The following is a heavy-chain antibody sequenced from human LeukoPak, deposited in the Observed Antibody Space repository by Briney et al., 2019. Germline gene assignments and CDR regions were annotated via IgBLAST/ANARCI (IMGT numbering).Heavy chain of an antibody. CDR3: ARHYPVAGFDY. J-gene: IGHJ4*02. CDR2: IYYSGSN. Sequence: SETLSLTCTVSGDSISSYYWSWIRQTPGKGLEWIGYIYYSGSNNYHPSLKSRVTISVDTSKEQLSLKLSPVTAADTAVYYCARHYPVAGFDYWGRGILVTVSS. V-gene: IGHV4-59*01. D-gene: IGHD6-19*01. CDR1: GDSISSYY.